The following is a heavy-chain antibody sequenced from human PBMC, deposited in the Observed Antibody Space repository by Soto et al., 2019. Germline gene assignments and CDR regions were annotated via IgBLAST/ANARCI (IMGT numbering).Heavy chain of an antibody. CDR3: AVYAPRHWFDS. J-gene: IGHJ5*01. D-gene: IGHD6-6*01. CDR2: IYVGGYT. CDR1: GFTVSNNY. V-gene: IGHV3-66*01. Sequence: EVQLVESGGDLVQPGGSLRLSCAASGFTVSNNYMTWVRQAPGKGLGWVSLIYVGGYTYYADSVKGRFTISRDNSKNTLYLQMNSLRAEDTAVYYCAVYAPRHWFDSWGQGTLVTVSS.